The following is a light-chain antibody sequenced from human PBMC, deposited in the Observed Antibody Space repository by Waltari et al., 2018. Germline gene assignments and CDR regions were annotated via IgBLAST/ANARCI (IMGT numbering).Light chain of an antibody. V-gene: IGLV3-25*03. CDR3: QSADTSDTWL. CDR1: ALPRPY. J-gene: IGLJ3*02. Sequence: SSELTQPPSVSVSPGQTAKNTCSGDALPRPYVYWYQQKPGQAPVLLIYKDSERPSGIPERFSGSSSGTIVTLTISGVQAEDEADYYCQSADTSDTWLFGGGTKLTVL. CDR2: KDS.